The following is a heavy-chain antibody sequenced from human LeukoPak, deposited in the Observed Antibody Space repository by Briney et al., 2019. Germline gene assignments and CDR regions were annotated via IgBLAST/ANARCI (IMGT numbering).Heavy chain of an antibody. D-gene: IGHD3-3*01. CDR3: ARGSGILRFLEWLGVYYYGMDV. CDR2: MNPNSGNT. J-gene: IGHJ6*02. V-gene: IGHV1-8*01. Sequence: GASVKVSCKASGYTFTSYDINWVRQATGQGPEWMGWMNPNSGNTGYAQKFQGRVTMTRNTSISTAYMELSSLRSEDTAVYYCARGSGILRFLEWLGVYYYGMDVWGQGTTVTVSS. CDR1: GYTFTSYD.